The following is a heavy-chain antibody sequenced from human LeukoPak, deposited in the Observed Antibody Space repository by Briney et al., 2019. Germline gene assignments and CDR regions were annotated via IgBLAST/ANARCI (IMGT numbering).Heavy chain of an antibody. CDR3: ARVGSSSAGFDY. Sequence: SETLSLTCTVSGGSISSYSWSWIWPPAPKGLEWIGRIYTSGSTNYNPFLKSRVTISVNNTKNQCSLKLSSVTAADKAVDYCARVGSSSAGFDYWGQGSLVTVSS. V-gene: IGHV4-4*07. D-gene: IGHD6-6*01. CDR2: IYTSGST. J-gene: IGHJ4*02. CDR1: GGSISSYS.